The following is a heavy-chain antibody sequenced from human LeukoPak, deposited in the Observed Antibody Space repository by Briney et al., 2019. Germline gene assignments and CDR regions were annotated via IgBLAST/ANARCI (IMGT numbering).Heavy chain of an antibody. J-gene: IGHJ3*02. D-gene: IGHD1-1*01. CDR3: AKDTKYPHGAFDI. CDR1: GFTFSSYA. CDR2: ISGSGGST. V-gene: IGHV3-23*01. Sequence: PGGSLRLSCAASGFTFSSYAMSWVRQAPGKGLEWVSAISGSGGSTYYADSVKGRFTISRDNSKNTLYLQMNSLRAEGTAVYYCAKDTKYPHGAFDIWGQGTMVTVSS.